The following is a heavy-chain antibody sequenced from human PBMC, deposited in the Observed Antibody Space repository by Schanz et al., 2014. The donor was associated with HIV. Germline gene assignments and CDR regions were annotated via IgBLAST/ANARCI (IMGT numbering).Heavy chain of an antibody. CDR1: GFTFSSYG. Sequence: VQLVESGEGLVKPGGSLRLSCAASGFTFSSYGMHWVRQAPGKGLEWVAVIWYDGTNKYYADSVKGRFTISRDNSKNTLYLEMISLRDEDTAVYYCARASRIAATDRDPRRHYHYGMDVWGQGTTVTVSS. J-gene: IGHJ6*02. V-gene: IGHV3-33*01. CDR2: IWYDGTNK. CDR3: ARASRIAATDRDPRRHYHYGMDV. D-gene: IGHD6-13*01.